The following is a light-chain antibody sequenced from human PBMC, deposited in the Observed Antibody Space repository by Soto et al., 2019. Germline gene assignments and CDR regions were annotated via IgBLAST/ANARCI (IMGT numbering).Light chain of an antibody. V-gene: IGKV1-39*01. Sequence: DIQLTQSPTSLSASVGDRVTIACRASQFIDSYLNWYQQKPEKAPKLLIYAASSLQSGVSSRFSGSGSGTDFTLTINSLQPEDFATYYCQQSYSTTRTFGQGTRLEIK. CDR3: QQSYSTTRT. J-gene: IGKJ5*01. CDR2: AAS. CDR1: QFIDSY.